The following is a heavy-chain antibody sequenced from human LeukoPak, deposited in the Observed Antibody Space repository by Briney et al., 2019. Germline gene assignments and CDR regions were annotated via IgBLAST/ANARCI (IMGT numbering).Heavy chain of an antibody. Sequence: GGSLRLSCAASGFTFSDYYMSWIRQAPGKGLEGVSAISGSGGSTYYADSVKGRFTISRDNSKNTLYLQMNSLSAEDTAVYYCAKGVITMVRGVIPYFDYWGQGTLVTVSS. CDR2: ISGSGGST. J-gene: IGHJ4*02. CDR3: AKGVITMVRGVIPYFDY. V-gene: IGHV3-23*01. D-gene: IGHD3-10*01. CDR1: GFTFSDYY.